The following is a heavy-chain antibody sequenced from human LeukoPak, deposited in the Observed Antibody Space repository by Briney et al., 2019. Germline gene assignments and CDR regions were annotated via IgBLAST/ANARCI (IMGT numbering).Heavy chain of an antibody. CDR1: GGTFSSYA. V-gene: IGHV1-69*13. Sequence: GASVKVSCKASGGTFSSYAISWVRQAPGQGLEWMGGIIPMFGTANYAQKFQGRVTIIADESTSTAYMELSSLRSEDTAVYYCATVETYYYDASGYHKLPAAYFHHWGQGTLVTVSS. CDR3: ATVETYYYDASGYHKLPAAYFHH. J-gene: IGHJ1*01. D-gene: IGHD3-22*01. CDR2: IIPMFGTA.